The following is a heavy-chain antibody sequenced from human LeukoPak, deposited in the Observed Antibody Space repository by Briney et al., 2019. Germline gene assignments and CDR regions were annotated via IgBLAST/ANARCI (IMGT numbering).Heavy chain of an antibody. CDR1: GFTFNSYG. V-gene: IGHV3-30*18. D-gene: IGHD5-24*01. CDR2: ISYDGSNK. Sequence: GRSLRLSCAASGFTFNSYGMHWVGQAPGKGLEWVAVISYDGSNKYYADSVKGRFTISRDNSKNTLYLQMNSLRAEDTAVYYCAKDGQRGGYYKGCDYWGQGTLVTVSS. CDR3: AKDGQRGGYYKGCDY. J-gene: IGHJ4*02.